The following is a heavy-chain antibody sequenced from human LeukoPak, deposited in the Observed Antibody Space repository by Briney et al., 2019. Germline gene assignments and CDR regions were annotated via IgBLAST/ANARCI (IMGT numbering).Heavy chain of an antibody. CDR2: INPNSGGT. D-gene: IGHD2-2*01. V-gene: IGHV1-2*02. J-gene: IGHJ4*02. Sequence: ASVKVSRKASGYTFTGYYTHWVRQAPGQGLEWMGWINPNSGGTNYAQKFQGRVTMTRDTSISTAYMELSRLRSDDTAVYYCARGDIEVVPAADTVVDYWGQGTLVTVSS. CDR1: GYTFTGYY. CDR3: ARGDIEVVPAADTVVDY.